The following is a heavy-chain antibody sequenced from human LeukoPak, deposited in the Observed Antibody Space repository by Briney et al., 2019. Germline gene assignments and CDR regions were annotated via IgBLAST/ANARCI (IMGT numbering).Heavy chain of an antibody. CDR1: GYTFTGYF. CDR3: ARGRLSPSGYYFDY. V-gene: IGHV1-2*06. CDR2: INLNSGGT. Sequence: ASVKVSCKASGYTFTGYFMHWVRQAPGQGLEWMGRINLNSGGTYYAQNFQGRVTMTRDTSISTAYVELSRLTSDDTAMYYCARGRLSPSGYYFDYWGQGTLVTVSS. J-gene: IGHJ4*02. D-gene: IGHD6-25*01.